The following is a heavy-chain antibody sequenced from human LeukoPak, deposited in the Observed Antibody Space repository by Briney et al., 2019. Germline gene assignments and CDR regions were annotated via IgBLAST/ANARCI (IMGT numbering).Heavy chain of an antibody. D-gene: IGHD3-16*02. CDR1: GYTFTGYY. CDR2: ISAYNGNT. Sequence: ASVKVSCKASGYTFTGYYMHWVRQAPGQGLEWMGWISAYNGNTNYAQKLQDRVTMTTDTSTSTAHMELRSLRSDDTAVYYCARDYGGSYRAEYFQHWGQGTLVTVSS. J-gene: IGHJ1*01. V-gene: IGHV1-18*04. CDR3: ARDYGGSYRAEYFQH.